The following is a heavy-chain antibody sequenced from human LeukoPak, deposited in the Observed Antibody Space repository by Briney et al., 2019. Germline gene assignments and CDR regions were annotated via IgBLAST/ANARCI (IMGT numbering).Heavy chain of an antibody. V-gene: IGHV5-51*01. CDR1: GYTVTNYW. CDR2: IYPGDSDT. D-gene: IGHD3-16*01. CDR3: ARRGPSTEYFDH. Sequence: GESLKISCKGSGYTVTNYWIGWVRPTPGKGLEWMGIIYPGDSDTRYNPSFQGQVTISADKSISTAYLQWSSLEASDTGIYYCARRGPSTEYFDHWGQGTLVTVSS. J-gene: IGHJ4*02.